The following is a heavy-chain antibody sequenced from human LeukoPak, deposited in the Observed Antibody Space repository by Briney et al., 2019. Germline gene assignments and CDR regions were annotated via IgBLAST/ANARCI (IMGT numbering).Heavy chain of an antibody. V-gene: IGHV4-59*01. CDR3: AREYSSGWYYFDY. J-gene: IGHJ4*02. CDR2: IYYSGST. Sequence: SETLSLTCTVSGGSISTYYWSWIRQPPGKGLEWIGYIYYSGSTNYNPSIKRRVTISVDTSKIQFSLKLSSVTAADTAVYYCAREYSSGWYYFDYWGQGTLVTVSS. D-gene: IGHD6-19*01. CDR1: GGSISTYY.